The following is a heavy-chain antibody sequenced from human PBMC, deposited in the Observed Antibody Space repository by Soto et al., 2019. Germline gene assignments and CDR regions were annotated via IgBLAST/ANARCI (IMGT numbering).Heavy chain of an antibody. Sequence: ASVKVSCKASGYTFTSYGISWVRQAPGQGLEWMGWISAYNGNTNYAQKLQGRVTMTTDTSTSTAYMELRSLRSDDTAVYYCARDWGGIVRIPVTRSVINVYGQAFTVIV. CDR3: ARDWGGIVRIPVTRSVINV. CDR1: GYTFTSYG. CDR2: ISAYNGNT. J-gene: IGHJ6*02. D-gene: IGHD2-8*01. V-gene: IGHV1-18*01.